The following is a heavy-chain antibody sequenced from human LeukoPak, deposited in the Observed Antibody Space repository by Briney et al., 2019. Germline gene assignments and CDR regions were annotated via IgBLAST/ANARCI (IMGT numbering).Heavy chain of an antibody. CDR2: INPNSGGT. Sequence: ASVEVSCKASGYTFTGYYMHWVRQAPGQGLEWMGWINPNSGGTNYAQKFQGRVTMTRDTSISTAYMELSRLRSDDTAAYYCASGNGHTKPHDYWGQGTLVTVSS. CDR3: ASGNGHTKPHDY. J-gene: IGHJ4*02. D-gene: IGHD1-1*01. CDR1: GYTFTGYY. V-gene: IGHV1-2*02.